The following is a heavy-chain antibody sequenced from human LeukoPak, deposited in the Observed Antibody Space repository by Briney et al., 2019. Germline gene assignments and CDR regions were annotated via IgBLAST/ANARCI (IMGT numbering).Heavy chain of an antibody. Sequence: PGGSLRLSRAASGFTFSTSFMSWVRQSPGKGLEWVANIYPGGSEKYYVDSVKGRFTISRDNAENSLYLQMNNLRVEDTAVYYCARELVVGPAEYFQHWGQGTLVTVSS. CDR2: IYPGGSEK. V-gene: IGHV3-7*01. CDR3: ARELVVGPAEYFQH. J-gene: IGHJ1*01. D-gene: IGHD2-8*02. CDR1: GFTFSTSF.